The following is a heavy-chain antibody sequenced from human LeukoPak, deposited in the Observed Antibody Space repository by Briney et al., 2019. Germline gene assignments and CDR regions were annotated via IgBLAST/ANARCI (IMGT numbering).Heavy chain of an antibody. CDR1: GFTVSSNY. V-gene: IGHV3-53*04. J-gene: IGHJ4*02. D-gene: IGHD2-15*01. Sequence: PGRSLRLSCAASGFTVSSNYMSWVRQAPGKGLEWVSVIYSGGSTYYADSVKGRFTISRHNSKNTLYLQMNSLRAEDTAAYYCARVSRSGAFDYWGQGTLVTVSS. CDR2: IYSGGST. CDR3: ARVSRSGAFDY.